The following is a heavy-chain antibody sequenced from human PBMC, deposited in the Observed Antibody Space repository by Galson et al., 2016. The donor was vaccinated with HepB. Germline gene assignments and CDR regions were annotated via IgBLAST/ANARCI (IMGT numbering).Heavy chain of an antibody. D-gene: IGHD6-13*01. CDR2: ISAAGDAT. V-gene: IGHV3-23*01. CDR1: GFTFSSYA. CDR3: AGNPGASTWG. Sequence: SLRLSCAASGFTFSSYAMSWVRQAPGTGLQWVSTISAAGDATYYGDSVNGRFSVPRDNSKNTLYLQMNSLSAEDTAVYYCAGNPGASTWGWGQGTLVTVAS. J-gene: IGHJ4*02.